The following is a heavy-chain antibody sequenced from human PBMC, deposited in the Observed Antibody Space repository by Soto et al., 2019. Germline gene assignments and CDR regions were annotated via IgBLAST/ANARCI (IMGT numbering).Heavy chain of an antibody. CDR1: GYPFTDYY. J-gene: IGHJ4*02. D-gene: IGHD3-16*01. CDR3: VRDRINEGDMYYLDY. V-gene: IGHV1-2*02. Sequence: ASVKVSCKASGYPFTDYYMHWVRQAPGQGLEWMGWINCNSGGTNYAQKFQGRVTMTRDTSISTAYMDLSRLRYDDTAMYFCVRDRINEGDMYYLDYWGQGTLVTVSS. CDR2: INCNSGGT.